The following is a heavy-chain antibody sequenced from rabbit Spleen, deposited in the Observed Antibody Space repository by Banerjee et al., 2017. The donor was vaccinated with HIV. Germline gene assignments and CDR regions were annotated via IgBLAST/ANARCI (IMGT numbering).Heavy chain of an antibody. V-gene: IGHV1S45*01. CDR2: INTITGKT. CDR3: ARDLPDIIGWNFGF. CDR1: GFSFTDKDV. D-gene: IGHD1-1*01. Sequence: EQLEESGGGLVQPEGSLTLTCKASGFSFTDKDVMCWVRQAPGKGLEWIGCINTITGKTVYATWAKGRFTISRASSTTVFLQMTSLTAADTATYFCARDLPDIIGWNFGFWGPGTLVTVS. J-gene: IGHJ3*01.